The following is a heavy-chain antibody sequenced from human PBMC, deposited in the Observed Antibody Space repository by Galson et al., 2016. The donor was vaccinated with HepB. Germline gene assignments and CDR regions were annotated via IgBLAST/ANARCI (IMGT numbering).Heavy chain of an antibody. CDR3: AKGWVEWLVQDHFDH. V-gene: IGHV3-30*04. CDR1: GFTFSSYA. D-gene: IGHD6-19*01. Sequence: SLRLSCAASGFTFSSYAMHWVRQAPGKGLEWVAVISYDGSNKYYADSVKGRFTISRDNSKNTLYLQMNSLRAEDTAVYYCAKGWVEWLVQDHFDHWGQGTLVTVSP. J-gene: IGHJ4*02. CDR2: ISYDGSNK.